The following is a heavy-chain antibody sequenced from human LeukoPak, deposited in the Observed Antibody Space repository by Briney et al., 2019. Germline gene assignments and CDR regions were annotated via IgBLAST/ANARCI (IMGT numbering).Heavy chain of an antibody. D-gene: IGHD1-26*01. CDR2: IQYNGNNK. V-gene: IGHV3-30*04. Sequence: GRSLRLSCAASGFTFSSYAMHWVRQAPGKGLDWVAFIQYNGNNKYYADSVKGRFTISRDNSKNTLYLQMNSLRPEDTAVYYCAKDVGPTASGYWGQGTLVTVSS. J-gene: IGHJ4*02. CDR1: GFTFSSYA. CDR3: AKDVGPTASGY.